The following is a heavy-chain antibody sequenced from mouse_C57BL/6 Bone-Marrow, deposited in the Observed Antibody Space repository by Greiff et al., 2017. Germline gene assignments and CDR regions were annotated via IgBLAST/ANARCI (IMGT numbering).Heavy chain of an antibody. CDR1: GFTFSDYY. V-gene: IGHV5-12*01. CDR3: ARSYYYGSSYADY. Sequence: EVKLQESGGGLVQPGGSLKLSCAASGFTFSDYYMYWVRQTPEKRLEWVAYISNGGGSTYYPDTVKGRFTISRDNAKNTLYLQMSRLKSEDTAMYYCARSYYYGSSYADYWGQGTTLTVSS. CDR2: ISNGGGST. J-gene: IGHJ2*01. D-gene: IGHD1-1*01.